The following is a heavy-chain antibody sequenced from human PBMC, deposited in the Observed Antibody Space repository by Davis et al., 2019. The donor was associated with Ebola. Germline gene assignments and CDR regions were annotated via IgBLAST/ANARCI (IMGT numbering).Heavy chain of an antibody. Sequence: SVKVSCKASGGTFSSYTISWVRQAPGQGLEWMGRIIPILGIANYAQKFQGRVTITADKSTSTAYMELSSLRSEDTAVYYCVRGRGRFGEVIKNWFDPWGQGTLVTVSS. V-gene: IGHV1-69*02. CDR2: IIPILGIA. J-gene: IGHJ5*02. CDR3: VRGRGRFGEVIKNWFDP. D-gene: IGHD3-10*01. CDR1: GGTFSSYT.